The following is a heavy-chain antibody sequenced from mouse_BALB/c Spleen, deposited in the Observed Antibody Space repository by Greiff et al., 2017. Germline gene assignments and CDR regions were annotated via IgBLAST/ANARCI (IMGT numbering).Heavy chain of an antibody. CDR1: GYSITSDYA. CDR3: ARYGTGTWFAY. J-gene: IGHJ3*01. Sequence: EVKLLESGPGLVKPSQSLSLTCTVTGYSITSDYAWNWIRQFPGNKLEWMGYISYSGSTSYNPSLKSRISITRDTSKNQFFLQLNSVTTEDTATYYCARYGTGTWFAYWGQGTLVTVSA. V-gene: IGHV3-2*02. CDR2: ISYSGST. D-gene: IGHD3-3*01.